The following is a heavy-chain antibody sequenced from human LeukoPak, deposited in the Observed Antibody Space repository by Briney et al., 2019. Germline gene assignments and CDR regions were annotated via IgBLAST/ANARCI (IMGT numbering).Heavy chain of an antibody. V-gene: IGHV3-74*01. CDR1: GFTFSSYW. CDR2: LNRDGSST. J-gene: IGHJ4*02. Sequence: GGSLRLSCAASGFTFSSYWMHWVRQAPGKGLVWAARLNRDGSSTNYADSVKGRFTISRDNAKNTLHLQMNSLRVEDTAVYYCARDRDGYNSFDFWGQGTLVTVSS. CDR3: ARDRDGYNSFDF. D-gene: IGHD5-24*01.